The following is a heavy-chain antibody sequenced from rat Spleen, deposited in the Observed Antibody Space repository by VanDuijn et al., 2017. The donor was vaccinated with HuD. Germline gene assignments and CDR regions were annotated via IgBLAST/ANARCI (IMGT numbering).Heavy chain of an antibody. CDR3: ARLENGGYRRYYWYFDF. Sequence: EVQLVESGGGLVQPGRSLKLSCAASGFTYSNYVMAWVSQAPTKGLEWVASISTGGGNTYYRDSVKGRFTISRDNAKNTLYLQMDSLRSEDTATYYCARLENGGYRRYYWYFDFWGPGTMVTVSS. D-gene: IGHD1-11*01. CDR2: ISTGGGNT. V-gene: IGHV5S13*01. CDR1: GFTYSNYV. J-gene: IGHJ1*01.